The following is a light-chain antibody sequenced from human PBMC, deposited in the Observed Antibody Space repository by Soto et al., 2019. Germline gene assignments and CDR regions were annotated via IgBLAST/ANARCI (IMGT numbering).Light chain of an antibody. J-gene: IGKJ5*01. V-gene: IGKV1-39*01. CDR3: QLSYSTPSIT. Sequence: DIQMTQSPSSLSASVGDRVTITCRASQSISSYLNCYQQKPGKAPKLLIYAASSLQSGVPSRFSGSGSGTDFTLTISSLQPEDFATYYCQLSYSTPSITVGQGTRLEIK. CDR2: AAS. CDR1: QSISSY.